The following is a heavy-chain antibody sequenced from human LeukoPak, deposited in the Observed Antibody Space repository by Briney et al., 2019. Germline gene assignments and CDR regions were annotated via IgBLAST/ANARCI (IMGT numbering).Heavy chain of an antibody. CDR1: GGSFSGYC. CDR3: ARADYVWGSYRYTTFDY. V-gene: IGHV4-34*01. J-gene: IGHJ4*02. Sequence: SETLSLTCAVYGGSFSGYCWSWIRQPPGKGLEWIGEINHSGSTNYNPSLKSRVTISVDTSKNQFSLKLSSVTAADTAVYYCARADYVWGSYRYTTFDYWGQGTLVTVSS. CDR2: INHSGST. D-gene: IGHD3-16*02.